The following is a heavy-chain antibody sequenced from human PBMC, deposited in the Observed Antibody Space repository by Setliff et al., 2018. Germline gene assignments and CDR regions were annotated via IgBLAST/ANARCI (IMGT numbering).Heavy chain of an antibody. CDR2: INCDSGGT. CDR1: GYSFTGYY. D-gene: IGHD1-26*01. Sequence: ASVKVSCKASGYSFTGYYIHWVRQAPGQGLEWMGRINCDSGGTDYAQKFQGRVTMTTDTSISTAYLEVSGLTYDDTAVYYCARDLGDSGSYSPGSDYWGQGTLVTVSS. CDR3: ARDLGDSGSYSPGSDY. J-gene: IGHJ4*02. V-gene: IGHV1-2*06.